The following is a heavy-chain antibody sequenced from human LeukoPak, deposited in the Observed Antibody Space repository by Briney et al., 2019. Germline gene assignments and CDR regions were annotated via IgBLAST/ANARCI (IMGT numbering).Heavy chain of an antibody. V-gene: IGHV4-59*01. CDR3: ARGGLPAALTYFHH. CDR2: IYYSGST. J-gene: IGHJ1*01. Sequence: PSETLSLTCAVTGGSISSDYWSWIRQPPGKGLEWIGYIYYSGSTNYNPSLKCRVTISVDTSKNQFSLTLSSVTAADTAVYYCARGGLPAALTYFHHWGQGTLVTVSS. D-gene: IGHD6-13*01. CDR1: GGSISSDY.